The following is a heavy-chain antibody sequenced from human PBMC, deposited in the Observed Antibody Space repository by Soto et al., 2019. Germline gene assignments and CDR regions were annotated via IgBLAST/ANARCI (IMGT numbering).Heavy chain of an antibody. CDR3: AKAIGHGSHF. Sequence: QVQLVESGGGVVQPGRSLRLSCAASGFTFSSYGMHWVRQAPGKGLEWVAVISYDGSNKYYADSVKGRFTISRDNSKNTLYLQMNSLRAEDTAMYYCAKAIGHGSHFWGQGTLVTVSS. V-gene: IGHV3-30*18. CDR1: GFTFSSYG. J-gene: IGHJ4*02. CDR2: ISYDGSNK. D-gene: IGHD3-3*02.